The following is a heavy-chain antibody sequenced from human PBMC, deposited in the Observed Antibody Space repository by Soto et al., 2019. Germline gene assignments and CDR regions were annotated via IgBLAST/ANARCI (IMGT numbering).Heavy chain of an antibody. CDR2: ISYDGSNK. Sequence: QVQLVETGGGVVQPGRSLRLSCAASGFTFSSYGMHWVRQAPGKGLEWVAVISYDGSNKYYADSVKGRFTISRDNSKKTLYLQMNSLRAEDTAVYYCAKSGGYCSGGSCYSNYYYYGMDVWGQGTTVTVSS. V-gene: IGHV3-30*18. D-gene: IGHD2-15*01. CDR1: GFTFSSYG. J-gene: IGHJ6*02. CDR3: AKSGGYCSGGSCYSNYYYYGMDV.